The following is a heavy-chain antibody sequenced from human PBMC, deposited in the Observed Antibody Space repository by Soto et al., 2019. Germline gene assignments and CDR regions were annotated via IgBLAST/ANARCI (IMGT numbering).Heavy chain of an antibody. D-gene: IGHD4-17*01. CDR1: GFTFSNYW. V-gene: IGHV3-7*03. Sequence: EVQLVESGGGLVQPGGSLRLSCAASGFTFSNYWMSWVPQAPGKGLEWVAKINQGGSEKWSADSVKGRFTISRDIAKNSLYLQLNSLGAEDAPVYYCLKDDGDHSFDSWGQGTLVTVSS. CDR2: INQGGSEK. CDR3: LKDDGDHSFDS. J-gene: IGHJ4*02.